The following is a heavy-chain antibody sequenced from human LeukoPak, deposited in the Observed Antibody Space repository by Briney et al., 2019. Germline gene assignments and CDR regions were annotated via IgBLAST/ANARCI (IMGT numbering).Heavy chain of an antibody. V-gene: IGHV3-30*03. D-gene: IGHD3-3*02. Sequence: PGGSLRLSCAGSGFTFSTYVIHWVRQTPGKGLEGAALISYDGNSMYYADSVKGRFTISRDNSKNTVYLQMDSLRPEDTAVYYCARIIISTKYYSGLDVWGQGTTVTVSS. CDR1: GFTFSTYV. J-gene: IGHJ6*02. CDR3: ARIIISTKYYSGLDV. CDR2: ISYDGNSM.